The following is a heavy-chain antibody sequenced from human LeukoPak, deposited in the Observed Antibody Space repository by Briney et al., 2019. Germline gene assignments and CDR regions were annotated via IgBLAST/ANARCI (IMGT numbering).Heavy chain of an antibody. CDR2: ISAYNGNT. CDR3: ARDRAAVPTFDA. V-gene: IGHV1-18*01. J-gene: IGHJ5*02. D-gene: IGHD6-13*01. CDR1: GYTFISYG. Sequence: ASVKVSCKASGYTFISYGISWVRQAPGQGLEWMGWISAYNGNTNYAQKLQGRVAMTTDTSTSTAYMELRSLGSDDTAVYYCARDRAAVPTFDAWGQGTLVTVSS.